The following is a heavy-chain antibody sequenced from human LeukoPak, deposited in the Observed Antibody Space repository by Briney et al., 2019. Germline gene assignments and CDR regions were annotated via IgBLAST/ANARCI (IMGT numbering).Heavy chain of an antibody. D-gene: IGHD3-10*01. CDR1: GFTFSSYT. Sequence: GGSLRLSCAASGFTFSSYTIDWVRRAPGRGLEWVSSIISRGTNIYYADSVKGRFTVSRDNAKNSLYLQMNSLRADDTAVHYCARVKWGGSEYNFYYYYMDVWGKGTTVTVSS. V-gene: IGHV3-21*06. CDR2: IISRGTNI. CDR3: ARVKWGGSEYNFYYYYMDV. J-gene: IGHJ6*03.